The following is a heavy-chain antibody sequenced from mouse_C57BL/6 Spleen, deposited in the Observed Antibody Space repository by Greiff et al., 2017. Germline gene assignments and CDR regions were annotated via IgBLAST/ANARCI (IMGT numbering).Heavy chain of an antibody. CDR3: AVITTVVGLDY. CDR2: IYPSDSET. Sequence: QVQLQQPGAELVRPGSSVKLSCKASGYTFTSYWMDWVKQRPGQGLEWIGNIYPSDSETHYNQKFKDKATLTVDKPSSTAYMQLSSLTSEDSAVYYCAVITTVVGLDYWGQGTTLTVSS. V-gene: IGHV1-61*01. CDR1: GYTFTSYW. D-gene: IGHD1-1*01. J-gene: IGHJ2*01.